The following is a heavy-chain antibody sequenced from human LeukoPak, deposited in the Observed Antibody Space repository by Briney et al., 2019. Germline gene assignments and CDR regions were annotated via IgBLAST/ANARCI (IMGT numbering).Heavy chain of an antibody. Sequence: PGGSLRLSCAASGFTVSTNYMSWVRQAPGKGLEWVSVIYRGGSTYYAGSVKGRFTISRHNSNNTVYLQMYILRAEDTAVYYCARHFCSSTSCYAFDYWGQGTLVTVSS. J-gene: IGHJ4*02. V-gene: IGHV3-53*04. CDR1: GFTVSTNY. CDR3: ARHFCSSTSCYAFDY. D-gene: IGHD2-2*01. CDR2: IYRGGST.